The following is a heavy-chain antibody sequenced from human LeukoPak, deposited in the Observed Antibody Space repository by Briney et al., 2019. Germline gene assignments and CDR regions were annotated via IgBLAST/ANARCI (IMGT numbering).Heavy chain of an antibody. CDR3: ARDYGVAGFGYFDY. Sequence: PGGSLRLSCAASGFTVSSNYMSWVRQAPGKGLEWVSVIYSGGRTYYADSVKGRFTISRDNSKNTLYLQMNSMRAEDTAVYYCARDYGVAGFGYFDYWGQGTLVTVSS. V-gene: IGHV3-53*01. CDR2: IYSGGRT. D-gene: IGHD3-16*01. CDR1: GFTVSSNY. J-gene: IGHJ4*02.